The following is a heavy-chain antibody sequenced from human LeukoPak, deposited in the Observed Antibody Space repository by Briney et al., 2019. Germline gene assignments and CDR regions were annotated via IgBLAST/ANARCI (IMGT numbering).Heavy chain of an antibody. J-gene: IGHJ4*02. V-gene: IGHV4-34*01. Sequence: SETLSLTCAVYGGSFSGYYWSWIRQPPGKGLEWIGEINHSGSTNYNPSLKSRVTISVDTSENQFSLKLSSVTAADTAVYYCARSRGYSYGSYFDYWGQGTLVTVSS. D-gene: IGHD5-18*01. CDR2: INHSGST. CDR1: GGSFSGYY. CDR3: ARSRGYSYGSYFDY.